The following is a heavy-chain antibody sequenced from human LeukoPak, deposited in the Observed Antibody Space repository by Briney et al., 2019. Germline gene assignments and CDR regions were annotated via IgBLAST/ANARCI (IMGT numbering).Heavy chain of an antibody. V-gene: IGHV3-21*01. J-gene: IGHJ4*02. CDR1: GFTFSSYS. CDR3: ARERYSRADFDY. Sequence: GGSLRLSCAASGFTFSSYSMNWVRQAPGKGLEWVSSISSSSSYIYYVDSVKGRFTISRDNAKNSLYLQMNSLRAEDTAVYYCARERYSRADFDYWGQGTLVTVSS. D-gene: IGHD1-1*01. CDR2: ISSSSSYI.